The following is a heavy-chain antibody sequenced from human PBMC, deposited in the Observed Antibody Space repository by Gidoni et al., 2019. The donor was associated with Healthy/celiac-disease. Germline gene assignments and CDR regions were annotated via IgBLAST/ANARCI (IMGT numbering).Heavy chain of an antibody. V-gene: IGHV3-30-3*01. D-gene: IGHD3-10*01. J-gene: IGHJ6*02. CDR2: ISYDGSNK. CDR1: GFTFSSSA. CDR3: ARDGVSGENNYYYYGMDV. Sequence: QVQLVESGGGVVQPGRSLRLSCAAAGFTFSSSAMHWVRQAPGKGLEGVAVISYDGSNKYYADSVKGRFTISRDNSKNTLYLQMNSLRAEDTAVYYCARDGVSGENNYYYYGMDVWGQGTTVTVSS.